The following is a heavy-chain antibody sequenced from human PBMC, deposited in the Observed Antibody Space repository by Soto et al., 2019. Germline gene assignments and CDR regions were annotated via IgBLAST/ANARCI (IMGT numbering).Heavy chain of an antibody. Sequence: VQLQESGPGLVKPSETLSLTCTVSGGSISSYYWSWIRQPPGKGLEWIGYIYYSGSTNYNPSLKSSVTXXAXTXXHQFSLKLSSVTATATAVYYCARHWRAVAFDGMDVWGQGPTVTVSS. CDR1: GGSISSYY. CDR3: ARHWRAVAFDGMDV. V-gene: IGHV4-59*08. J-gene: IGHJ6*02. D-gene: IGHD6-19*01. CDR2: IYYSGST.